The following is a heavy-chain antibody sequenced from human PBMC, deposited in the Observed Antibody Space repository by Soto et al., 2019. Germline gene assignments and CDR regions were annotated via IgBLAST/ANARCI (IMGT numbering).Heavy chain of an antibody. V-gene: IGHV3-30-3*01. J-gene: IGHJ6*02. CDR1: GFTFSSYA. Sequence: GGSLRLSCAASGFTFSSYAMHWVRQAPGKGLEWVAVISYDGSNKYYADSVKGRFTISRDNSKNTLYLQMNSLRAEDTAVYYCASPDGYDYNYYGMDVWGQGTTVTVSS. CDR2: ISYDGSNK. CDR3: ASPDGYDYNYYGMDV. D-gene: IGHD5-12*01.